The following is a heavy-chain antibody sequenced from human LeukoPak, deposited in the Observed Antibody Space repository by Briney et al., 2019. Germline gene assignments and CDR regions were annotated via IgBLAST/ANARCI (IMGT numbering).Heavy chain of an antibody. V-gene: IGHV4-59*08. D-gene: IGHD6-19*01. Sequence: PSETLSLTCTVSGGSLRSYYWSWIRQPPGKGLEWIGYIYYSGSTNYNPSLKSRVTMSVDTSNNQFSLKLSSVTAADTAVYYCARHPSAVAGKTFDCWGQGTLVTVSS. J-gene: IGHJ4*02. CDR2: IYYSGST. CDR3: ARHPSAVAGKTFDC. CDR1: GGSLRSYY.